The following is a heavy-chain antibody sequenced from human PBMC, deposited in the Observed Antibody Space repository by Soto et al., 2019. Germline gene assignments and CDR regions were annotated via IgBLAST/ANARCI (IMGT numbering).Heavy chain of an antibody. CDR2: IYYSGST. D-gene: IGHD5-18*01. CDR3: ASGYSYGYYLDY. J-gene: IGHJ4*02. CDR1: GGSISSGDYF. Sequence: SETLSLTCTVSGGSISSGDYFWSWIRQPPGKGLEWIGYIYYSGSTYYNPSLKSRVTISVDTSKNQSSLKLSSVTAADTAVYYCASGYSYGYYLDYWGQGTLVTVSS. V-gene: IGHV4-30-4*01.